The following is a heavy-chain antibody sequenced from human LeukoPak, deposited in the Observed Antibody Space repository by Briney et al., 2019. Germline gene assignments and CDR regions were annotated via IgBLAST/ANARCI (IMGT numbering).Heavy chain of an antibody. CDR2: INPNSGGT. V-gene: IGHV1-2*02. Sequence: ASVKVSCKASGYSFIDYYMHWVRQAPGQGLEWLGWINPNSGGTNYAQKFQGRVTMTRDTSISTTYMELSRLRSDDTAVYYCARDLFVQQQLSFDPWGQGTLVTVSS. CDR1: GYSFIDYY. D-gene: IGHD6-13*01. CDR3: ARDLFVQQQLSFDP. J-gene: IGHJ5*02.